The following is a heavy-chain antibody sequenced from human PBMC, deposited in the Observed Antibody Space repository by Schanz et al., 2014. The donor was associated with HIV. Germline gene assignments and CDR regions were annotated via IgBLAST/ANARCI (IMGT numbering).Heavy chain of an antibody. V-gene: IGHV3-30*18. J-gene: IGHJ6*02. D-gene: IGHD6-19*01. Sequence: QEQLVESGGGSVKPGGSLRLSCAASGFSLGDYYMSWIRQAPGKGLEWVAAISFDGSHKYSADSVKGRFTISRDDSSDTLYLQMNSLRPEDTAVYYCAKSHKHDSSDYYRFYYFGMDVWGQGTTVTVSS. CDR1: GFSLGDYY. CDR2: ISFDGSHK. CDR3: AKSHKHDSSDYYRFYYFGMDV.